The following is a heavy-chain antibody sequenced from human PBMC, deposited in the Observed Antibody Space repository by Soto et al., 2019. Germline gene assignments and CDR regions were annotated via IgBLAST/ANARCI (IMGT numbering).Heavy chain of an antibody. D-gene: IGHD4-17*01. J-gene: IGHJ5*02. CDR1: GGSISTNY. V-gene: IGHV4-4*08. CDR2: ISSSGYT. CDR3: ASLHGARFDP. Sequence: QVQLQESGPGLVKPSETLSLTCTVSGGSISTNYWSWIRQPPGKGLEWIWYISSSGYTNYNASLKSRITISIDTSKNQFALKLTSVTAADTAVYYCASLHGARFDPWGQGTLVTVSS.